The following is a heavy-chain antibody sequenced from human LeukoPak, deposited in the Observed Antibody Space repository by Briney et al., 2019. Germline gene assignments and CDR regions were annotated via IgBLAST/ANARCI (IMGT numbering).Heavy chain of an antibody. D-gene: IGHD6-13*01. V-gene: IGHV4-39*07. CDR2: IYYIGDT. J-gene: IGHJ4*02. CDR1: GASISTSRDY. Sequence: PSETLSLTCTVSGASISTSRDYWGWIRQPPGKGLEWIGSIYYIGDTYYNPSLKSRVTMSLDMSKNQFSLKLNSVTAADTAVYYCARVQPMFISSPHFDSWGQGTLVTVSS. CDR3: ARVQPMFISSPHFDS.